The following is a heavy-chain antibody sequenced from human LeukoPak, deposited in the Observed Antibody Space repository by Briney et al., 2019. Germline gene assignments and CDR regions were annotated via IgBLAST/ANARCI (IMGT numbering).Heavy chain of an antibody. Sequence: PGGSLRLSCAASGFSFSSYAMSWVRQAPGKGLEWVSFISGRGATTYYGDSVKGRFTISRYNSQNTVYLQMNTPTDEDTAVYYCVKNLRLVISVAGTPRDAFDIWGQGTVVTVSS. CDR2: ISGRGATT. CDR3: VKNLRLVISVAGTPRDAFDI. D-gene: IGHD6-19*01. CDR1: GFSFSSYA. J-gene: IGHJ3*02. V-gene: IGHV3-23*01.